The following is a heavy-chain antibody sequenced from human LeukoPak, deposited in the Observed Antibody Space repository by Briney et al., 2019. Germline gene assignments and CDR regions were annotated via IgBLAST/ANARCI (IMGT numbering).Heavy chain of an antibody. J-gene: IGHJ4*02. CDR1: GGTFSSYA. Sequence: SVKVSCKASGGTFSSYAISWVRQAPGQGLEWMGGIIPIFGTANYAQKFQGRVTITADESTSTAYTELSSLRSEDTAVYYCAGYYGSGEYYFDYWGQGTLVTVSS. D-gene: IGHD3-10*01. CDR3: AGYYGSGEYYFDY. CDR2: IIPIFGTA. V-gene: IGHV1-69*13.